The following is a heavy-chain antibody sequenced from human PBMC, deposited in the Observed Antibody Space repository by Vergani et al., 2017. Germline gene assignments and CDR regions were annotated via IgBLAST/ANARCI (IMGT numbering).Heavy chain of an antibody. D-gene: IGHD3-9*01. V-gene: IGHV3-21*01. J-gene: IGHJ4*02. Sequence: EVQLVESGGGLVKPGGSLRLSCAASGFTFSSYSMNWVRQAPGKGLGWVSSISSSSSYIYYADSVKGRLTISRDDAKNSLYLQMNSLRAEDTAVYYCARVGYYDISGQGPCFDYWGQGTLVTVSS. CDR1: GFTFSSYS. CDR2: ISSSSSYI. CDR3: ARVGYYDISGQGPCFDY.